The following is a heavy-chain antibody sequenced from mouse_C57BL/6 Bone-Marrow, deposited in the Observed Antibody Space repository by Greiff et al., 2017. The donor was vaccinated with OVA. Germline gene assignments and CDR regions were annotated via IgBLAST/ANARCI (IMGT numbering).Heavy chain of an antibody. V-gene: IGHV1-77*01. CDR1: GYTFTDYY. Sequence: VQLQQSGAELVKPGASVKISCKASGYTFTDYYINWVKQRPGQGLEWIVKIGPGSGSTYYNEKFKGKATLTADKSSSTAYMQLSSLTSEDSAVYFCARSGGLRHAMDYWGQGTSVTVSS. CDR2: IGPGSGST. J-gene: IGHJ4*01. CDR3: ARSGGLRHAMDY. D-gene: IGHD2-4*01.